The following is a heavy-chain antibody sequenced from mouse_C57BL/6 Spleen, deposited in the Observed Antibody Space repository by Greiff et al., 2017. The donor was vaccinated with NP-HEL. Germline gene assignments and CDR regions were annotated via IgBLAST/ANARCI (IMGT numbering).Heavy chain of an antibody. V-gene: IGHV1-4*01. D-gene: IGHD1-1*01. CDR2: INPSSGYT. J-gene: IGHJ1*03. CDR1: GYTFTSYT. CDR3: ARDYGSSYLYFDV. Sequence: VQLVESGAELARPGASVKMSCKASGYTFTSYTMHWVKQRPGQGLEWIGYINPSSGYTKYNQKFKDKATLTADKSSSTAYMQLSSLTSEDSAVYYCARDYGSSYLYFDVWGTGTTVTFSS.